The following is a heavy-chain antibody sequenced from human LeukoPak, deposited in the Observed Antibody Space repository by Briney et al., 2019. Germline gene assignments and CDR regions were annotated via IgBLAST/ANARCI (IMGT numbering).Heavy chain of an antibody. J-gene: IGHJ4*02. CDR3: ARDSGYNAFDY. CDR1: GFLFGNSW. D-gene: IGHD5-12*01. V-gene: IGHV3-7*05. Sequence: GGSLRLSCADSGFLFGNSWMAWVRQAPGRGLEWLANINQDGSAKTCVDSVKGRFTISRDNAKNSLYLQMNSLRAEDTAMYYCARDSGYNAFDYWGQGTLVTVSS. CDR2: INQDGSAK.